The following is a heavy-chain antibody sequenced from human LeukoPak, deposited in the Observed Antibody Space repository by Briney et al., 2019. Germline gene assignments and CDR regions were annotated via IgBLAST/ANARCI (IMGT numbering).Heavy chain of an antibody. CDR1: GGTLSSYA. CDR3: ASYEVQLERPDYYGMDV. CDR2: ISPILGIA. Sequence: SVKVSCKASGGTLSSYAISWVRQAPGQGLEWMGRISPILGIANYAQKFQGRVTITADKSTSTAYMELSSLRSEDTAVYYCASYEVQLERPDYYGMDVWGQGTTVTVSS. J-gene: IGHJ6*02. V-gene: IGHV1-69*04. D-gene: IGHD1-1*01.